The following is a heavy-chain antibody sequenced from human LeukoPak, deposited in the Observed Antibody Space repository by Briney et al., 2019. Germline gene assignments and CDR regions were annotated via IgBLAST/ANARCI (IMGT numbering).Heavy chain of an antibody. J-gene: IGHJ3*02. D-gene: IGHD1-26*01. V-gene: IGHV4-39*07. CDR3: ARMGVYSGSYLDAFDI. CDR2: IYYGGST. Sequence: SETLSLTCTVSGGSISSSSYYWGWIRQPPGKGLEWVGNIYYGGSTYYNPSLKSRVTISVDTSKNQFSLKLSSVTAADTAVYYCARMGVYSGSYLDAFDIWGQGTMVTVSS. CDR1: GGSISSSSYY.